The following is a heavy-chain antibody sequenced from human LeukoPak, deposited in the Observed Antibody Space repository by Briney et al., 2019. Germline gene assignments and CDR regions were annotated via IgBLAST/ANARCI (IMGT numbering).Heavy chain of an antibody. J-gene: IGHJ4*02. V-gene: IGHV3-21*01. Sequence: GGSLRLSCAASGFTFSHYSMNWVRQAPGKGLEWVSSVSSTSTSIYYADSLKGRFTISRDNAKDSLYLQMNSLRAEDTAVYYCARDPAVWRYCSGGSCYPTPHFDYWGQGTLVTVSS. CDR2: VSSTSTSI. D-gene: IGHD2-15*01. CDR3: ARDPAVWRYCSGGSCYPTPHFDY. CDR1: GFTFSHYS.